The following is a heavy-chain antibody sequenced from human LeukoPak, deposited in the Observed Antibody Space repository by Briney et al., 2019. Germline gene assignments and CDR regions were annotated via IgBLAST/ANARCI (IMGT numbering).Heavy chain of an antibody. V-gene: IGHV3-15*07. CDR2: IKRKTDAGTT. J-gene: IGHJ4*02. D-gene: IGHD7-27*01. CDR1: GFTFSDAW. CDR3: TTGNWGPY. Sequence: PGGSLRLSCAASGFTFSDAWMNWVGQAPGKGLEWVGRIKRKTDAGTTDYAAPVKGRFTSRDDSKNTLYLQMNSLKTEDTAVYYCTTGNWGPYWGQGTLVTVSS.